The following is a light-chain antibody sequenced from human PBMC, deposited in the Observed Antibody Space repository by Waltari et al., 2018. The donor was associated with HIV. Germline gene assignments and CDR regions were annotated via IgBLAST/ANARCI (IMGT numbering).Light chain of an antibody. J-gene: IGLJ2*01. CDR1: SSNIGNNI. Sequence: QSVLTQALSASGTPGQRVTISCSGSSSNIGNNIVNWYQQLSGTAPKLLIFSTNERPFGVPDRFSGSKSDTSASLAISGLLFEDEAYYYCATWDDSLNALVFGGGTKLTVL. V-gene: IGLV1-44*01. CDR2: STN. CDR3: ATWDDSLNALV.